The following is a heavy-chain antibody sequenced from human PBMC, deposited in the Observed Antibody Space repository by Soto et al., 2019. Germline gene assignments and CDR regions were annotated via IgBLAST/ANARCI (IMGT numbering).Heavy chain of an antibody. Sequence: QLQLQESGPGLVKPSETLSLTCTVSGDSISSGSYYWGWSRQPPGKGLEWIGSLYYGGGTYYNPSLESRVAISVDTSKNQFSLNLSSVTAADTAVYYCVGRSLGLPPSYWGQGTLVTVSS. J-gene: IGHJ4*02. CDR3: VGRSLGLPPSY. CDR1: GDSISSGSYY. V-gene: IGHV4-39*01. CDR2: LYYGGGT. D-gene: IGHD2-21*01.